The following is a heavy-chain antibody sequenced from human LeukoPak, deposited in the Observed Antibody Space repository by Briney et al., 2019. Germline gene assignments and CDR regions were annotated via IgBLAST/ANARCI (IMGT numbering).Heavy chain of an antibody. D-gene: IGHD5-18*01. J-gene: IGHJ4*02. CDR2: IYYSGST. Sequence: SETLSLTCTVSGGSISSYYWSWIRQPPGKGLEWIGYIYYSGSTNYNPSLKSRVTISVDTSKNQFSLKLSSITAADTAVYYCARVPGYTYGIFDYWGQGTLVTVSS. V-gene: IGHV4-59*12. CDR1: GGSISSYY. CDR3: ARVPGYTYGIFDY.